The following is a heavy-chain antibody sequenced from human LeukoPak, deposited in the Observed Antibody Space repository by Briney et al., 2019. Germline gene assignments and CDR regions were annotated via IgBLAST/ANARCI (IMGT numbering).Heavy chain of an antibody. J-gene: IGHJ4*01. CDR3: ARGAFCSGGVCPAAFDY. Sequence: GGSLRLSCAASGFTFSDYCMDWVRQAPGKGLEWIARSRSKGHGYSTEYAASVRGRFTVSREASRNSLFLQMSSLQSADTAMYYCARGAFCSGGVCPAAFDYWGHGILVTVSS. D-gene: IGHD2-8*02. CDR1: GFTFSDYC. V-gene: IGHV3-72*01. CDR2: SRSKGHGYST.